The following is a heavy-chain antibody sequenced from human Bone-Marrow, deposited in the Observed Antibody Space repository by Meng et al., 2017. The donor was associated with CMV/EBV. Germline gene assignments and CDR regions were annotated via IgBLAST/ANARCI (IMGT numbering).Heavy chain of an antibody. CDR3: AKDSTGGYPHFFEI. CDR1: GFTFSRYA. V-gene: IGHV3-23*01. J-gene: IGHJ4*02. CDR2: LNGGNAEV. Sequence: GESLKISCAASGFTFSRYAMTWVRQTPGKGLEWVSTLNGGNAEVNYADSVKGRFTISRDSSKNTLYLQMHSLRADDSAVYYCAKDSTGGYPHFFEIWGQGALVTVSS. D-gene: IGHD2-8*02.